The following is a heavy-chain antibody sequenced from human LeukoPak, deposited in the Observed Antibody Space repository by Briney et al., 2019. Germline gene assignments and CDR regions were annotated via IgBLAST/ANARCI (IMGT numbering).Heavy chain of an antibody. D-gene: IGHD2-2*01. CDR2: ISSDGSSE. J-gene: IGHJ4*02. CDR3: ARDVSYQLMLYPDS. Sequence: PGRSLRLSCAASGFTFSSYAMHWVRQAPVKGLEWVAIISSDGSSEYYVDSVKGRFTISRDNSKNTLHLQMNSLRVEDTGVYYCARDVSYQLMLYPDSWGQGTLVTVSS. CDR1: GFTFSSYA. V-gene: IGHV3-30-3*01.